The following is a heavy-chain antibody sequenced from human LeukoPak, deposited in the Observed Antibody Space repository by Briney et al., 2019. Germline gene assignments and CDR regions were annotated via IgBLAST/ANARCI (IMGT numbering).Heavy chain of an antibody. CDR2: IYTSGST. CDR3: ARWRSVLLWFGELSADYNWFDP. J-gene: IGHJ5*02. D-gene: IGHD3-10*01. Sequence: SETLSLTCPVSGGSISSYYWSWIRPPAGKGLEWIGRIYTSGSTNYNPSLKSRVTMSVDTSKNQFSLRLSSVTAADTAVYYCARWRSVLLWFGELSADYNWFDPWGQGTLVTVSS. V-gene: IGHV4-4*07. CDR1: GGSISSYY.